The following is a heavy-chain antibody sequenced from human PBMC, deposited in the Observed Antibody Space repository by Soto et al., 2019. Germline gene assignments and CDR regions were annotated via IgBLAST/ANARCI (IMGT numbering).Heavy chain of an antibody. CDR2: IDPSDSYT. J-gene: IGHJ3*02. CDR3: ARHPDIVVVPAAKSGAFDI. V-gene: IGHV5-10-1*01. Sequence: GESLKISCKGSGYSFTSYWISWVRQMPGKGLEWMGRIDPSDSYTNYSPSFQGHVTISADKSISTAYLLWSSLKASDTAMYYCARHPDIVVVPAAKSGAFDIWGQGTMVTVSS. D-gene: IGHD2-2*01. CDR1: GYSFTSYW.